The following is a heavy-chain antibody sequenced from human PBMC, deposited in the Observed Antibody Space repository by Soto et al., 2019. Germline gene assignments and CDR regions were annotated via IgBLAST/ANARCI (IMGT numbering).Heavy chain of an antibody. CDR3: ARDSEIVVVTASLHYYYCMYV. V-gene: IGHV1-69*12. D-gene: IGHD2-21*02. CDR1: GGTFSSYA. Sequence: HVQLVQSGAEVKKPGSSVKVSCKASGGTFSSYAISWVRQAPGQALEWMGGIIHICGTANYAQKFQGRVTITAEESTSTAYMELSSLRSEDTAVYYCARDSEIVVVTASLHYYYCMYVWGQGRTVTDS. CDR2: IIHICGTA. J-gene: IGHJ6*02.